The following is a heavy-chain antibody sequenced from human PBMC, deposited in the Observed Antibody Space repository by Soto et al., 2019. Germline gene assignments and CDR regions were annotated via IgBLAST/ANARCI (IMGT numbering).Heavy chain of an antibody. J-gene: IGHJ5*02. V-gene: IGHV1-2*02. CDR2: INAHSGGT. CDR1: GFSFTGYY. CDR3: AKDLTRQLAYWLDP. Sequence: SVKVSFKASGFSFTGYYIHWLRQAPVQGLEWMGWINAHSGGTDYAQKFQGRVTLTRDTSIATAYLTLTSLTSDDTALYYCAKDLTRQLAYWLDPWGQGTQVTVYS. D-gene: IGHD3-16*01.